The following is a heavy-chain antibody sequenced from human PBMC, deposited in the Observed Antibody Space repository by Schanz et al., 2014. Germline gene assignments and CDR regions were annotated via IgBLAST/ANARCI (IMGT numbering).Heavy chain of an antibody. Sequence: EVQLVESGGGLVKPGGSLRLSCAASGFTFNNFNMNWVRQAPGKGLEWVSSISSSGSSIYYADSVKGRFTISRDNANNSLFLRMNSLRAEDTAVYFCAKEAEIGVVVGTSMSGDFHHWGQGTLVTVSS. CDR3: AKEAEIGVVVGTSMSGDFHH. CDR2: ISSSGSSI. CDR1: GFTFNNFN. D-gene: IGHD3-16*02. J-gene: IGHJ1*01. V-gene: IGHV3-21*06.